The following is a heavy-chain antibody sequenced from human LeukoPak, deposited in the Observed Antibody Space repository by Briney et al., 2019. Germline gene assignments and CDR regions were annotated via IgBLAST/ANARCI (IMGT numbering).Heavy chain of an antibody. D-gene: IGHD5-18*01. CDR3: ARFTARGVLFDY. CDR1: GYTFTSYY. CDR2: INPSGGST. Sequence: ASVKVSCKASGYTFTSYYMHWVRQAPGQGLEWMGIINPSGGSTSYAQKFQGRVTMTRDMSTSTVYMELRSLRSDDTAVYYCARFTARGVLFDYWGQGTLVTVSS. V-gene: IGHV1-46*01. J-gene: IGHJ4*02.